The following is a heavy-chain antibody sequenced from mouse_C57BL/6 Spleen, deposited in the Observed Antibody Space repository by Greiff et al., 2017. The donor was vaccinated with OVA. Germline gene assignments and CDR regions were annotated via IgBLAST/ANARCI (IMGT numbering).Heavy chain of an antibody. J-gene: IGHJ2*01. Sequence: EVKLVESGPGLVKPSQSLSLTCSVTGYSITSGYYWNWIRQFPGNKLEWMGYISYDGSNNYNPSLKNRISITRDTSKNQFFLKLNSVTTEDTATYYRARESNYAFNFDYWGQGTTLTVSS. CDR2: ISYDGSN. D-gene: IGHD2-5*01. V-gene: IGHV3-6*01. CDR1: GYSITSGYY. CDR3: ARESNYAFNFDY.